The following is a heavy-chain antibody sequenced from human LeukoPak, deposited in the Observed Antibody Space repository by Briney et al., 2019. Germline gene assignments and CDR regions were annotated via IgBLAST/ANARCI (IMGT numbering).Heavy chain of an antibody. CDR1: GGSIYSSY. CDR2: VYYTGST. D-gene: IGHD6-13*01. J-gene: IGHJ4*02. CDR3: AREEGSGWSAFDY. Sequence: SETLSLTCKVSGGSIYSSYWTWIRQPPGKGLEWIGYVYYTGSTSYNPSLKSRVLISLDTSKDQFSLILASVTAADTAVYYCAREEGSGWSAFDYWGQGNLVTVSS. V-gene: IGHV4-59*01.